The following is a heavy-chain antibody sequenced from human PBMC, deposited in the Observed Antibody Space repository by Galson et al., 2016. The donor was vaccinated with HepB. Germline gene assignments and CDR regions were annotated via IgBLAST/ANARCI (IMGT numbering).Heavy chain of an antibody. J-gene: IGHJ4*02. V-gene: IGHV3-30-3*01. CDR3: AKDLDQGLIQYYFDH. CDR2: ISYDGSEK. CDR1: GFTFNIFA. D-gene: IGHD5-18*01. Sequence: SLRLSCAASGFTFNIFALHWVRQAPGKGLEWVAVISYDGSEKHYADSVKGRFTISRDNSRNTVDLLMNSLRPEDTAVYYCAKDLDQGLIQYYFDHWGQGTLVTVSS.